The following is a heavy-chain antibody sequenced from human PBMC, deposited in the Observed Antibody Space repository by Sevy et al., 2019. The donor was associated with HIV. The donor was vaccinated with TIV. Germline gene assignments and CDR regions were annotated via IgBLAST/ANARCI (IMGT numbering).Heavy chain of an antibody. D-gene: IGHD2-21*02. J-gene: IGHJ4*02. CDR3: ARVAVEYCTDDCYHRFDY. CDR2: ISYSGTNK. Sequence: GSLRLSCAASGFTFTLYAIHWVRQDPGKGLEWVALISYSGTNKYYADSVKGRFTISRDDSKNTAYLQMNNLRTDDTAVYYCARVAVEYCTDDCYHRFDYWGQGTQVTVSS. V-gene: IGHV3-30-3*01. CDR1: GFTFTLYA.